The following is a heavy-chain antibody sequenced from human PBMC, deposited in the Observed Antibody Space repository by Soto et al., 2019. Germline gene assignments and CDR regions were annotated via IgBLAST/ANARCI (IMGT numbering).Heavy chain of an antibody. Sequence: EVQLVESGGGLVQPGGSLRLSCAASGFTFSSYWMSWVRQAPGKGLEWVANIKQAGSEKYYVDSVKGRFTISRDNPKNSLYLQMTSLRAEDTAVYYCARSIAARLNWFDPWGQGTLVTVSS. CDR3: ARSIAARLNWFDP. D-gene: IGHD6-6*01. CDR1: GFTFSSYW. J-gene: IGHJ5*02. V-gene: IGHV3-7*01. CDR2: IKQAGSEK.